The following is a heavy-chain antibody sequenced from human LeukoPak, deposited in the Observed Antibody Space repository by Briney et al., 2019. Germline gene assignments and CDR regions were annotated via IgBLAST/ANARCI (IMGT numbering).Heavy chain of an antibody. D-gene: IGHD6-13*01. CDR2: INHSGST. CDR3: ARVNSSSWFFQH. Sequence: SETLSLTCAVYGGSFSGYYWSWIRQPPGKGLEWIGEINHSGSTNYNPSLKSRVTISVDTSKNQFSLKLSSVTAAGTAVYYCARVNSSSWFFQHWGQGTLVTVSS. V-gene: IGHV4-34*01. CDR1: GGSFSGYY. J-gene: IGHJ1*01.